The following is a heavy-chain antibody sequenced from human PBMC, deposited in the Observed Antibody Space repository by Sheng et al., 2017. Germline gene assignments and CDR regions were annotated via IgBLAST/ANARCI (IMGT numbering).Heavy chain of an antibody. J-gene: IGHJ4*02. V-gene: IGHV4-61*02. Sequence: QVQLQESGPGLVKPSQTLSLTCSVSGGSISSGSYYWNWIRQPAGKGLEWIGRMYTSGSTIYNPSLKSRVTISVDTSKNQFSLKLSSVTAADTAVYYCARAVYDSGWYLDYWGQGTLVTVSS. CDR3: ARAVYDSGWYLDY. D-gene: IGHD6-19*01. CDR1: GGSISSGSYY. CDR2: MYTSGST.